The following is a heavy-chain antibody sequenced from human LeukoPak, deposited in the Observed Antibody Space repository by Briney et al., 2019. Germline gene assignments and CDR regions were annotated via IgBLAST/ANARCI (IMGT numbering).Heavy chain of an antibody. CDR1: GFTLSSYA. D-gene: IGHD4-17*01. Sequence: GGSLRLSCAASGFTLSSYAMSWVRQAPGKGLEWVSALSGSGVSTYYADSVKGRFTISRDNSKNTLYLQMNSLRAEDTAVYYRAKEGGSDYGDYHPGYWGQGTLVTVSS. V-gene: IGHV3-23*01. J-gene: IGHJ4*02. CDR2: LSGSGVST. CDR3: AKEGGSDYGDYHPGY.